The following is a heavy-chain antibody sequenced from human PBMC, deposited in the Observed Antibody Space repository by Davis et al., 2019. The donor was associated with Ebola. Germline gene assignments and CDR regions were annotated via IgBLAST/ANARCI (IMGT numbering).Heavy chain of an antibody. CDR1: GYTFTGYY. D-gene: IGHD2-2*01. CDR3: ARDSRFGGVVVPAGDFDY. J-gene: IGHJ4*02. CDR2: INPNSGGT. Sequence: ASVKVSCKASGYTFTGYYMHWVRQAPGQGLEWMGWINPNSGGTNYAQTFQGRVTMTRDTSISTAYMELSRLRSDDTAVYYCARDSRFGGVVVPAGDFDYWGQGTLVTVSS. V-gene: IGHV1-2*02.